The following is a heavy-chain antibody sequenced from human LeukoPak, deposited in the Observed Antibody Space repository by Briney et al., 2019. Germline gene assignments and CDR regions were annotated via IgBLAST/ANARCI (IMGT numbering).Heavy chain of an antibody. D-gene: IGHD3-22*01. CDR1: GGSISSSSYY. Sequence: KPSETLSLTCTVSGGSISSSSYYWGWIRQPPGKGLEWIGSIYYSGSTYYNPSLKSRVTISVDTSKNQFSLKLSSVTAADMAVYYCTTWLLGYYFDNWGQGTLVTVSS. J-gene: IGHJ4*02. CDR2: IYYSGST. CDR3: TTWLLGYYFDN. V-gene: IGHV4-39*01.